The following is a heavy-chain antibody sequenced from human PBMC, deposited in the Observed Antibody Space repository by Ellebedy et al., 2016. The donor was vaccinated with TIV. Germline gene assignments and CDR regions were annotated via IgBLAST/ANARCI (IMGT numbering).Heavy chain of an antibody. V-gene: IGHV4-39*01. Sequence: SETLSLTCTVSGGSISSSTYYWGWIRQPPGKGLEWIGTIYYSGSAYCSPSLKSRVTMSVDTSKNQVSLSLSSVTAADTAVYYCARWFGELLYVRWFDPWGQGTLVTVSS. CDR2: IYYSGSA. CDR3: ARWFGELLYVRWFDP. D-gene: IGHD3-10*01. CDR1: GGSISSSTYY. J-gene: IGHJ5*02.